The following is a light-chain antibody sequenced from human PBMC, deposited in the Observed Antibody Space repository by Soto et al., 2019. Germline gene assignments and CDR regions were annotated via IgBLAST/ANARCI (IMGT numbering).Light chain of an antibody. Sequence: DIQMTQSPSSLSASIGDRVTITCRPSQSISTFLNWYQQKPGTAPKLLMHATSILQSWVPSRFSGSGSEKEFTLTISSLQPEDFATYYCQQSYRAPWTFGQGTKVEIK. CDR3: QQSYRAPWT. V-gene: IGKV1-39*01. CDR2: ATS. J-gene: IGKJ1*01. CDR1: QSISTF.